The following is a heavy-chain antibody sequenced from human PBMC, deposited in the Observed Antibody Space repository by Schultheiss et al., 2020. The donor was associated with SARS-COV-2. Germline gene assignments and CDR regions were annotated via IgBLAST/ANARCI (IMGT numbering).Heavy chain of an antibody. CDR3: AREDPDPFCSRLAY. D-gene: IGHD3-3*02. CDR2: INSDGSST. J-gene: IGHJ4*02. V-gene: IGHV3-74*01. CDR1: GFTFSSYA. Sequence: GGSLRLSCAASGFTFSSYAMSWVRQAPGKGLEWVSRINSDGSSTSYADSVKGRFTISRDNAKNTLHLQLNSLRVDDTAVYYCAREDPDPFCSRLAYWGPGTLVTVSS.